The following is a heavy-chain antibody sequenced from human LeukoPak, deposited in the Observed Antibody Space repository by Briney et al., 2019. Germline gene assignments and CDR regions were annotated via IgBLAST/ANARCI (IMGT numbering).Heavy chain of an antibody. J-gene: IGHJ5*02. Sequence: GGSLRLSCAASGFTLSSHWMGWIRQAPGRGLEWVANIRQDGGETYYVDSVKGRFTISRDNAKNSLYLQMNSLRIEETAMYYCARWRQSSTWYWLDPWGQGTLVTVSP. CDR1: GFTLSSHW. CDR3: ARWRQSSTWYWLDP. D-gene: IGHD6-13*01. V-gene: IGHV3-7*01. CDR2: IRQDGGET.